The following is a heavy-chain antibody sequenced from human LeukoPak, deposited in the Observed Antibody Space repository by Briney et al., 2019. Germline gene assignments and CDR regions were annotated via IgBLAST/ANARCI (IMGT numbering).Heavy chain of an antibody. CDR3: ARSPTYYYMDV. CDR1: GFTITNYV. V-gene: IGHV3-30-3*01. CDR2: ISYDGTNK. J-gene: IGHJ6*03. Sequence: AESLTLSCAASGFTITNYVIHWARQPPGKGLEWLAVISYDGTNKYYADSVKGRFTISRDHSKSTVDLQMDSLGGADSAVYYCARSPTYYYMDVWGKGTTVTVSS.